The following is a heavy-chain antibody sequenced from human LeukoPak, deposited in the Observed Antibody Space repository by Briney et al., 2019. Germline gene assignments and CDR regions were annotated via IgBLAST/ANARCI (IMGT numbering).Heavy chain of an antibody. J-gene: IGHJ4*02. CDR1: GFTFSSYG. Sequence: SGGPLRLSCAPSGFTFSSYGMHWVRQAPGKGLEWVAVIWYDGSHKYYADSVKGRFNIHRDNSKNTLYLQMNSLRAEDTAVYYCARGGYYFDYWGQGTVVSVFS. V-gene: IGHV3-33*01. D-gene: IGHD3-16*01. CDR3: ARGGYYFDY. CDR2: IWYDGSHK.